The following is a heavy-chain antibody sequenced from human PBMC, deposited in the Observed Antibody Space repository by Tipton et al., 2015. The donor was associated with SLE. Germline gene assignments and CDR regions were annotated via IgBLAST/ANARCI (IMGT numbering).Heavy chain of an antibody. CDR2: INHSGST. CDR1: GGSFSGYY. V-gene: IGHV4-34*01. J-gene: IGHJ6*02. D-gene: IGHD3-16*01. CDR3: ARVRSGGYYYGMDV. Sequence: TLSLTCAVYGGSFSGYYWSWIRQPPGKGLEWIGEINHSGSTNYNPSLKSRVTISVDTSKNQFSLKLSSVTAADTAVYSCARVRSGGYYYGMDVWGQGTTVTVSS.